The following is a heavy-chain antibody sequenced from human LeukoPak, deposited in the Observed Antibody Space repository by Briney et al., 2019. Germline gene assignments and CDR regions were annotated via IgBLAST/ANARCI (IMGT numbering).Heavy chain of an antibody. CDR2: INPNSGGT. CDR3: ARATRQIDY. CDR1: GYTFTSYG. D-gene: IGHD1-1*01. V-gene: IGHV1-2*02. J-gene: IGHJ4*02. Sequence: ASVKVSCKASGYTFTSYGISWVRQAPGQGLEWMGWINPNSGGTNYAQKFQGRVTMTRDTSISTAYMELSRLRSDDTAVYYCARATRQIDYWGQGTLVTVSS.